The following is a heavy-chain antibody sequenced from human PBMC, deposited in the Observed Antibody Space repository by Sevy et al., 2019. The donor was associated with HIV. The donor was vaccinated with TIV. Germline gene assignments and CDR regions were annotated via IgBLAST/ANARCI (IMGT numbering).Heavy chain of an antibody. Sequence: GGSLRLSCAASGFTFSSYSMNWVRQAPGKGLEWVSYISSSSSTIYYADSVKGRFTISRDNAKNSLYLQMNSLRDEDTAVYYCERDVPSDDLTPPLAYGDYGTYYYYGMDVWGQGTTVTVSS. CDR3: ERDVPSDDLTPPLAYGDYGTYYYYGMDV. D-gene: IGHD4-17*01. V-gene: IGHV3-48*02. J-gene: IGHJ6*02. CDR2: ISSSSSTI. CDR1: GFTFSSYS.